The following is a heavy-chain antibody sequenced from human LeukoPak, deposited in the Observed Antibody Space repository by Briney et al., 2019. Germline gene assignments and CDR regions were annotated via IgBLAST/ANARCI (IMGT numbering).Heavy chain of an antibody. CDR1: GFTFSSYS. J-gene: IGHJ4*02. V-gene: IGHV3-21*01. CDR2: ISTSSTYI. D-gene: IGHD3-22*01. CDR3: ARDRSDSSGYEAYYFDY. Sequence: PGGSLRLSCEASGFTFSSYSMNWVRQAPGKGLEWVSSISTSSTYIYYADSVKGRFTISRDSAKNSLYLQMNSLRAEDTAVYYCARDRSDSSGYEAYYFDYWGQGTLVTVSS.